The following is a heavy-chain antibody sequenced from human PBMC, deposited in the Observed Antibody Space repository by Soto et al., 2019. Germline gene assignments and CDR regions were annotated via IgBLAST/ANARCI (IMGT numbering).Heavy chain of an antibody. CDR1: GYTFIRYG. J-gene: IGHJ6*02. Sequence: QAQLVQSAAEVKKPGASVKVSCKASGYTFIRYGITWVRQAPGQGLEWMGWISPYNDYTNYAQKLQGRVRMTTDTSTRTVYMELRRLRSDETAVYYCARGGYYYNAWGELSYYGLDVWGQGTTVTVSS. D-gene: IGHD5-12*01. CDR2: ISPYNDYT. V-gene: IGHV1-18*01. CDR3: ARGGYYYNAWGELSYYGLDV.